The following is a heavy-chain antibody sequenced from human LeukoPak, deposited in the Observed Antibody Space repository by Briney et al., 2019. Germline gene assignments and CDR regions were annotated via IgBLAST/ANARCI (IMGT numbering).Heavy chain of an antibody. CDR2: IYYSGST. Sequence: SETLSLTCTVSGGSISSYYWSWIRQPPGKGPEWIGSIYYSGSTYYNPSLKSRVTISVDTSKNQFSLKLSSVTAADTAVYYCARDCIAARPCYWGQGTLVTVSS. J-gene: IGHJ4*02. V-gene: IGHV4-59*12. CDR1: GGSISSYY. D-gene: IGHD6-6*01. CDR3: ARDCIAARPCY.